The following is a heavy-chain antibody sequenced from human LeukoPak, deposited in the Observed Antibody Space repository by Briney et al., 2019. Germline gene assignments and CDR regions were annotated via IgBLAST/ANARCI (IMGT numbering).Heavy chain of an antibody. Sequence: SQTLSLTCTVSGGSISSGSYYWSWIRQPAGKGLEWIGRIYTSGSTNYNPSLKSRVTISVDTSKNQFSLKLSSVTAADTAVYYCARHIAVAGPRFDYWGQGTLVTVSS. CDR2: IYTSGST. CDR3: ARHIAVAGPRFDY. J-gene: IGHJ4*02. D-gene: IGHD6-19*01. CDR1: GGSISSGSYY. V-gene: IGHV4-61*02.